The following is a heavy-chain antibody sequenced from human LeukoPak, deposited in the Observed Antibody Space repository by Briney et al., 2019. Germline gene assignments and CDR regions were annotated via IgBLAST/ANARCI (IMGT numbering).Heavy chain of an antibody. V-gene: IGHV3-23*01. D-gene: IGHD3-22*01. CDR1: GITLSNYG. CDR3: ARRGVVIRVILVGFHKEAYYFDS. J-gene: IGHJ4*02. Sequence: GGSLRLSCAVSGITLSNYGMSWVRQAPGKGLEGVAGISCSGGRTNYADSVKGRFTISRDNPKNTLYLQMNSLRAEDTAVYFCARRGVVIRVILVGFHKEAYYFDSWGQGALVTVSS. CDR2: ISCSGGRT.